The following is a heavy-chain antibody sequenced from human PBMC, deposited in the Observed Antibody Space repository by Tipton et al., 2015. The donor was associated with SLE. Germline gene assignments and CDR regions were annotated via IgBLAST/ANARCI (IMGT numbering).Heavy chain of an antibody. CDR1: GDSVSSNSAD. CDR3: ARDSVRPKAARGYAFVI. D-gene: IGHD6-6*01. J-gene: IGHJ3*02. CDR2: TFYRSKWYN. Sequence: GLVKPSQTLSLTCAISGDSVSSNSADWNWIRQSPSRGLGWLGRTFYRSKWYNDYAVSVKSRITINPDTSKNQFSLQLNSVTPGDTAMYYCARDSVRPKAARGYAFVIWGHGTMVTVSS. V-gene: IGHV6-1*01.